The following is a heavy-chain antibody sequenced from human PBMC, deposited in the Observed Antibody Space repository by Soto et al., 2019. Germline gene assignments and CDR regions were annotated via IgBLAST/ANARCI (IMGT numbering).Heavy chain of an antibody. J-gene: IGHJ6*02. D-gene: IGHD2-15*01. Sequence: GGSLRLSCAASGFTFSSYAMHWVRQAPGKGLEWVAVISYDGSNKYYADSVKGRFTISRDNSKNTLYLQMNSLRAEDTAVYYCARDGFTVVVVAATLSYYGMDVWGQGTTVTVSS. CDR3: ARDGFTVVVVAATLSYYGMDV. CDR1: GFTFSSYA. CDR2: ISYDGSNK. V-gene: IGHV3-30-3*01.